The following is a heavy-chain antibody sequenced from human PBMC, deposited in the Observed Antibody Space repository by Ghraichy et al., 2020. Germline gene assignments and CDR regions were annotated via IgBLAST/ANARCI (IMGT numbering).Heavy chain of an antibody. CDR3: TTLGLSDT. D-gene: IGHD2/OR15-2a*01. CDR1: GFTFSNAS. Sequence: GGSLRLSCAASGFTFSNASMSWVRQAPGKGLEWLGRIRSKADGGTTDYAAPVKGRFFFSRDDSKDTLYLQMNSLKTEDTAVYYCTTLGLSDTWGQGTLVTVSS. V-gene: IGHV3-15*01. J-gene: IGHJ5*02. CDR2: IRSKADGGTT.